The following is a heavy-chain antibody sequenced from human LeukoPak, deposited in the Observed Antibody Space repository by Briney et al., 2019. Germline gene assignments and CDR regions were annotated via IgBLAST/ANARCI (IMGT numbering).Heavy chain of an antibody. J-gene: IGHJ3*02. CDR2: IYPGDSDT. V-gene: IGHV5-51*01. D-gene: IGHD3-22*01. CDR3: ARRDYYYDSRTHAFDM. Sequence: GESLKISCKGSGYGFATYWIGWVRQMPGKGLEWMGIIYPGDSDTRYSPSFQGQVTISADKSISTAYLQWSSLKASDTAMYYCARRDYYYDSRTHAFDMWGQGTMVTVSS. CDR1: GYGFATYW.